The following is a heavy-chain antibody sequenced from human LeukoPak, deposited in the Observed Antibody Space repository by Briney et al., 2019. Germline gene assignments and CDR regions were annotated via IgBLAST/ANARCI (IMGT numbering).Heavy chain of an antibody. CDR1: GFIVSNTY. Sequence: PGGSLRLSCAASGFIVSNTYMTWVRQAPGKGLEWASVIHNDGSTYYADSVKGRFTISRDNSKNMLFLRMNSLRVEDTAVYFCASLARDYWGQGPLVSVSS. D-gene: IGHD3-3*02. CDR3: ASLARDY. CDR2: IHNDGST. V-gene: IGHV3-53*01. J-gene: IGHJ4*02.